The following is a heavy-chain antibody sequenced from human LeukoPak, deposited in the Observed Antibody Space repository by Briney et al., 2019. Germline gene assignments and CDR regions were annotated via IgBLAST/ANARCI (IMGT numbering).Heavy chain of an antibody. V-gene: IGHV3-23*01. D-gene: IGHD3-3*01. J-gene: IGHJ4*02. Sequence: GGSLRLSCAASGFTFSSYATSWVRQAPGKGLEWVSAISGSGGSTYYADSVKGRFTISRDNSKNTLYLQMNSLRAEDTAVYYCAKDPRYYDFWSGYPDYFDYWGQGTLVTVSS. CDR2: ISGSGGST. CDR3: AKDPRYYDFWSGYPDYFDY. CDR1: GFTFSSYA.